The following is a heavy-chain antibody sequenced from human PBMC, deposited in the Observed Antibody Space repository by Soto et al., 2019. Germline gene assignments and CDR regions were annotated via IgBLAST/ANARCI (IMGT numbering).Heavy chain of an antibody. D-gene: IGHD4-17*01. V-gene: IGHV1-8*01. Sequence: QVQLVQSGAEVKQPGASVKVSCKASGYTFTSYDIHWVRQATGQGLEWMGWMTPNSGNTGYAQKFQGRVTMTRNTSIRTAYVELNSLKSEDTAAYYCTRGLPYADWGQGPLVTVSS. CDR1: GYTFTSYD. J-gene: IGHJ4*02. CDR3: TRGLPYAD. CDR2: MTPNSGNT.